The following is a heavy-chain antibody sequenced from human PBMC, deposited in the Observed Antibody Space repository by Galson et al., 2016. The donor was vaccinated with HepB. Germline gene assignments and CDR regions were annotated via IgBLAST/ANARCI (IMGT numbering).Heavy chain of an antibody. CDR2: MFPMSGRA. D-gene: IGHD3-10*01. V-gene: IGHV1-69*13. CDR3: ARGGTCNDNTCHGYYYFDY. CDR1: RGTFKTYA. Sequence: SVKVSCKASRGTFKTYALSWLRQAPGQGLEWVGGMFPMSGRADYARKFQGRVTTTADESTRTVYMELSGLRPDDTAVYYCARGGTCNDNTCHGYYYFDYWGQGALITVSS. J-gene: IGHJ4*02.